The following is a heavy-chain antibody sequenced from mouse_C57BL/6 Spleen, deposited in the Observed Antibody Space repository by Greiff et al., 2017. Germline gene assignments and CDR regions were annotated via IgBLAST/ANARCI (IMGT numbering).Heavy chain of an antibody. D-gene: IGHD1-1*01. CDR2: INPNNGGT. V-gene: IGHV1-22*01. CDR3: ATSVVARYAMDY. CDR1: GYTFTDYN. J-gene: IGHJ4*01. Sequence: VQLQQSGPELVKPGASVKMSCKASGYTFTDYNMHWVKQSHGKSLEWIGYINPNNGGTSYNQKFKGKATLTVNKSSSTAYMELRSLTSEDSAVYYCATSVVARYAMDYWGQGTSVTVSS.